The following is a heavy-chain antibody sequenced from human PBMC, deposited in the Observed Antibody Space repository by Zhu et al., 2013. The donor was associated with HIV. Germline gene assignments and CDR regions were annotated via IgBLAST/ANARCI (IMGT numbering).Heavy chain of an antibody. V-gene: IGHV1-2*04. J-gene: IGHJ5*02. Sequence: QVQLVQSGAEVKKPGASVKVSCKASGYTFTGYYMHWVRQAPGQGLEWMGWINPNSGGTNYAQKFQGWVTMTRDTSISTAYMELSRLRSDDTAVYYCARDSIGEMLTTDSGWFDPWGQGTLVTVSS. D-gene: IGHD4-4*01. CDR3: ARDSIGEMLTTDSGWFDP. CDR2: INPNSGGT. CDR1: GYTFTGYY.